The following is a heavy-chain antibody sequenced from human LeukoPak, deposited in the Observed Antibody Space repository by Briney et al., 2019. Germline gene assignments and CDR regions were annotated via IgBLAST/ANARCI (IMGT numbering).Heavy chain of an antibody. CDR2: INHSGST. J-gene: IGHJ6*03. CDR1: GFTFSSYS. Sequence: KPGGSLRLSCAASGFTFSSYSMNWVRQPPGKGLEWIGEINHSGSTNYNPSLKSRVTISVDTSKNQFSLKLSSVTAADTAVYYCARGYDFWSGSFYYYYYMDVWGKGTTVTVSS. V-gene: IGHV4-34*01. CDR3: ARGYDFWSGSFYYYYYMDV. D-gene: IGHD3-3*01.